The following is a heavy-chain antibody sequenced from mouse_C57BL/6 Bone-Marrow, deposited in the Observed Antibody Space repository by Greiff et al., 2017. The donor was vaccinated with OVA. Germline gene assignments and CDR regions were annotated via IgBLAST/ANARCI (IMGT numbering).Heavy chain of an antibody. CDR3: ALNWVFDY. D-gene: IGHD4-1*01. J-gene: IGHJ2*01. Sequence: DVMLVESGGGLVKPGGSLKLSCAASGFTFSDYGMHWVRQAPEKGLEWVAYISSGSSTIYYADTVKGRFTISRDNAKNTLFLQMTSLRSEDTAMYYCALNWVFDYWGQGTTLTVSS. CDR1: GFTFSDYG. CDR2: ISSGSSTI. V-gene: IGHV5-17*01.